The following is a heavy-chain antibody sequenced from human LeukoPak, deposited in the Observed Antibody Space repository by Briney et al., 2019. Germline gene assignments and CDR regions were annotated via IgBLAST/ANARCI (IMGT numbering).Heavy chain of an antibody. CDR1: GYTLTELS. CDR3: ATLSGWYPASDY. CDR2: FDPEDGET. J-gene: IGHJ4*02. D-gene: IGHD6-19*01. Sequence: ASVKVSCKVSGYTLTELSMHWVRQAPGKGLEWMGGFDPEDGETIYAQKFQGRVIMTEDTSTDTAYMELSSLRSEDTAVYYCATLSGWYPASDYWGQGTLVTVSS. V-gene: IGHV1-24*01.